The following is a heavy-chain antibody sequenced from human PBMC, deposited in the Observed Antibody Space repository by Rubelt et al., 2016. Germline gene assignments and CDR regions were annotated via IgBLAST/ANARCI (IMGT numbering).Heavy chain of an antibody. J-gene: IGHJ4*02. CDR1: GGSFSGYY. V-gene: IGHV4-34*11. CDR3: ARQGSYGLFDY. CDR2: IYYSGSA. Sequence: QVQLQQWGAGLLKPSETLSLTCAVYGGSFSGYYWSWIRQPPGKGLEWIGYIYYSGSANYNPSLKSRVTISVDTSKNQFARKRSSVTAADTAVYYCARQGSYGLFDYWGQGTLVTVSS. D-gene: IGHD3-16*01.